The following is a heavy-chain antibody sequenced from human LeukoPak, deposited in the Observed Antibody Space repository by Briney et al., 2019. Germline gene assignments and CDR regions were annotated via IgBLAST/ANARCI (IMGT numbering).Heavy chain of an antibody. J-gene: IGHJ3*01. D-gene: IGHD2/OR15-2a*01. CDR2: INSDGSST. V-gene: IGHV3-74*01. CDR1: GFTFGSYW. CDR3: ARDQAWDAVLGALDL. Sequence: GGSLRLSCAASGFTFGSYWMHWVRQAPGKGLVWVSRINSDGSSTSYADSVKGRFTISRDNAKDTLYLQMNSLRPEDTAVHYCARDQAWDAVLGALDLWGHGTLVTVSS.